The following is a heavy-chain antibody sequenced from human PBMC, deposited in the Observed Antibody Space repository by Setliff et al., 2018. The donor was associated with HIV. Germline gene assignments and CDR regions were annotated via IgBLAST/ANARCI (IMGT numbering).Heavy chain of an antibody. Sequence: PSETLSLTCGLYGGPLSGYCWTWIRQSPEKGLEWIGEINDSGDTKYNQSLMSRLSMSVENSKNEFSLKVTSLTAADTAVYFCTRGPARRYPGSTVYGLWGQGTPVTVSS. CDR2: INDSGDT. V-gene: IGHV4-34*01. D-gene: IGHD1-26*01. CDR1: GGPLSGYC. CDR3: TRGPARRYPGSTVYGL. J-gene: IGHJ1*01.